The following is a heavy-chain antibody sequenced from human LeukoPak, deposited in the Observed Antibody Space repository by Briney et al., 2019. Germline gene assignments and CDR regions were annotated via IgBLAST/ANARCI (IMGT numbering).Heavy chain of an antibody. J-gene: IGHJ4*02. CDR1: GFTFSSSA. V-gene: IGHV3-23*01. Sequence: PGGSLRLSCAASGFTFSSSAMSWVRQYPGKGLEWVSAISNNGGYTYYADSVQGRFTISRDNSKSTLCLQMNSLRAEDTAVYYCAKQLGYCSDGSCYFPYWGQGTLVTVSS. CDR3: AKQLGYCSDGSCYFPY. CDR2: ISNNGGYT. D-gene: IGHD2-15*01.